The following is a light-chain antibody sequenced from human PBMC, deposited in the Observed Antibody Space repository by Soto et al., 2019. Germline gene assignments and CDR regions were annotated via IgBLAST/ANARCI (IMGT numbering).Light chain of an antibody. CDR2: GNT. V-gene: IGLV1-40*01. CDR3: QSYDDSLSVHYV. J-gene: IGLJ1*01. Sequence: QSVLAQPPSWSGAPGQRVTISCTGSRSNIGSTYDVQWYQQLPGTAPKLLIHGNTDRPSGVPDRFSGSKSGTSASLAITGLQADDEADYYCQSYDDSLSVHYVFGTGTKVTVL. CDR1: RSNIGSTYD.